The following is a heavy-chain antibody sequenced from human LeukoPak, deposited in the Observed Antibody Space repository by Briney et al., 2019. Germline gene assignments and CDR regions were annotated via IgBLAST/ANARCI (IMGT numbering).Heavy chain of an antibody. CDR2: TSYDGRIT. Sequence: GGSLRLSCTASGFTFSPYAMHWVRQPPGRGLEWVAITSYDGRITYYADSVKGRFTISRDNSKNTLYLQMNSLRAEDTAVFYCARDLNWETYWGQGTLVSVSS. CDR1: GFTFSPYA. V-gene: IGHV3-30*04. CDR3: ARDLNWETY. J-gene: IGHJ4*02. D-gene: IGHD7-27*01.